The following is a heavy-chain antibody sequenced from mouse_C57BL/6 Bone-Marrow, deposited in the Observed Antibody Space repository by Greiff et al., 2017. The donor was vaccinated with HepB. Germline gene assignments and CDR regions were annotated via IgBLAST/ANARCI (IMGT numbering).Heavy chain of an antibody. V-gene: IGHV1-80*01. J-gene: IGHJ1*03. D-gene: IGHD2-3*01. Sequence: VMLVESGAELVKPGASVKISCKASGYAFSSYWMNWVKQRPGKGLEWIGQIYPGDGDTNYNGKFKGKATLPADKSSSTAYMHLSSLTSEDSAVYFCARSRWLLWYFDVWGTGTTVTVSS. CDR1: GYAFSSYW. CDR3: ARSRWLLWYFDV. CDR2: IYPGDGDT.